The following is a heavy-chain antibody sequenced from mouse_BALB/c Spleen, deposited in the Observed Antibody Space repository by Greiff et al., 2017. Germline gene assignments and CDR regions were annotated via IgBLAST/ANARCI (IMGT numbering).Heavy chain of an antibody. CDR2: ISDGGSYT. CDR1: GFTFSDYY. Sequence: EVMLVESGGGLVKPGGSLKLSCAASGFTFSDYYMYWVRQTPEKRLEWVATISDGGSYTYYPDSVKGRFTISRDNAKNNLYLQMSSLKSEDTAMYYCASSGRYAMDYWGQGTSVTVSS. J-gene: IGHJ4*01. V-gene: IGHV5-4*02. CDR3: ASSGRYAMDY. D-gene: IGHD3-1*01.